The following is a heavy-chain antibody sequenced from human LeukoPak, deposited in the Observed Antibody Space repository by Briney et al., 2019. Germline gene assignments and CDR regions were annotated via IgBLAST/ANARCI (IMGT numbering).Heavy chain of an antibody. CDR2: ISYSGST. Sequence: PSETLSLTCTVSGVSINYYWSWIRQPPGKGLEWIGYISYSGSTNYNPSLKSRVTISVDTSKHQFSLKLSAVTAADTAVYYCARGPHKFDYWGQGSLVTVSS. CDR1: GVSINYY. J-gene: IGHJ4*02. CDR3: ARGPHKFDY. V-gene: IGHV4-59*01.